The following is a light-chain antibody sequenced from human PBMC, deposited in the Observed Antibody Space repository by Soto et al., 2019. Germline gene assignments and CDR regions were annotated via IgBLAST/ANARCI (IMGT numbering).Light chain of an antibody. Sequence: ERVRTQSPATLSLSHGERATLSCRACQSVSSNLAWYQQKPGRAPRLLIYGTSTRATGIPARFSGSGSGTEFTLTISSLQSEDFAVYYCQQFNYWPPITFGQGTRLEI. CDR3: QQFNYWPPIT. CDR1: QSVSSN. J-gene: IGKJ5*01. V-gene: IGKV3-15*01. CDR2: GTS.